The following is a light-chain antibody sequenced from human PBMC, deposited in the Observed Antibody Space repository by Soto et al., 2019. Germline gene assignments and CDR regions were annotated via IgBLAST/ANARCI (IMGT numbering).Light chain of an antibody. CDR3: QPYNNWPLT. CDR2: GAS. V-gene: IGKV3-15*01. J-gene: IGKJ4*01. Sequence: EILMTQYPDTLSVSPGQRVTLSCRASQSVSSSLAWYQQKPGQAPRLLIYGASSRATGIPARFSGSGSGTEFTLTISSLRSEDFAIYYCQPYNNWPLTFGGGTKVEIK. CDR1: QSVSSS.